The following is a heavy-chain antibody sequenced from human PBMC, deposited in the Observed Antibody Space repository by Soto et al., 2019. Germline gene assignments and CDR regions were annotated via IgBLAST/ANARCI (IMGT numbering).Heavy chain of an antibody. CDR3: AGVLFLDYYYYMDV. V-gene: IGHV3-72*01. J-gene: IGHJ6*03. D-gene: IGHD3-3*01. CDR2: TRDKANSYTT. CDR1: GFTFTDHD. Sequence: EVQLVESGGGLVQPGGSLRLSCAVSGFTFTDHDMDWVRQAPGKGLEWVGRTRDKANSYTTEYAASVKGRFTISRDDSKNSVYLQMNSLKTEDTAVYYCAGVLFLDYYYYMDVWGKGTTVTVSS.